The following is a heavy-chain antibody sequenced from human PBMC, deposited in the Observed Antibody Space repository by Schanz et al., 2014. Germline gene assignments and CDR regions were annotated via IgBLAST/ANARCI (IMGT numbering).Heavy chain of an antibody. J-gene: IGHJ4*02. D-gene: IGHD3-3*01. CDR3: ARSAGRDFWSGYYTRFDY. V-gene: IGHV1-18*01. CDR1: GYIFINSG. CDR2: ISVYTGNT. Sequence: QIQLVQSGPEVKKPGATVKVSCKASGYIFINSGISWVRQAPGQGLEWVGWISVYTGNTKYGQKVQGRVTMTADTSTNTAYMELRSLRSDDTAVYYCARSAGRDFWSGYYTRFDYWGQRTLXTVSS.